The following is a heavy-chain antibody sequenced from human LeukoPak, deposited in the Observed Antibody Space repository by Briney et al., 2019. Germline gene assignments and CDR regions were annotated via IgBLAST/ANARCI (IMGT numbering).Heavy chain of an antibody. CDR1: GYTFTDYY. V-gene: IGHV1-2*02. CDR3: ARADYYYYYYMDV. Sequence: ASVKVSCKASGYTFTDYYMHWVRQAPGQGLEWMGWINPNSGGTNYAQKFQGRVTMTRDTSISTAYMELSRLRSDDTAVYYCARADYYYYYYMDVWGKGTTVTVSS. J-gene: IGHJ6*03. CDR2: INPNSGGT.